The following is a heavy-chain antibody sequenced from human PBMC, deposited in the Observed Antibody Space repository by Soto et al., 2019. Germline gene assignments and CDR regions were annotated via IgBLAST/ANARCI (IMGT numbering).Heavy chain of an antibody. D-gene: IGHD6-19*01. CDR3: ANSIAVAGTSYFDY. V-gene: IGHV3-30*18. CDR2: ISYDGSNK. CDR1: GVTVSSYG. Sequence: GGALRLSCAASGVTVSSYGRHWVRQATGKGLEWVAVISYDGSNKYYADSVKGRFTISRDNSKNTLYLQMNSLRAEDTAVYYCANSIAVAGTSYFDYWGQGTLVTVSS. J-gene: IGHJ4*02.